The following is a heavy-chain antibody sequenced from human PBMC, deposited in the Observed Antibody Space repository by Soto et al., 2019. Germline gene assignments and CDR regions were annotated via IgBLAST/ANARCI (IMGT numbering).Heavy chain of an antibody. J-gene: IGHJ4*02. D-gene: IGHD3-22*01. Sequence: QVQLQESGPGLVKPSETLSLTCTVSGGSISSYYWSWIRQPPGKGLEWIGYIYYSGSTNYNPSLKSRVTISVDTSKNQFSLKLSSVTAADTAVYYCARYYDSSGYYAYFDYWGQGTLVTVSS. CDR3: ARYYDSSGYYAYFDY. CDR2: IYYSGST. CDR1: GGSISSYY. V-gene: IGHV4-59*01.